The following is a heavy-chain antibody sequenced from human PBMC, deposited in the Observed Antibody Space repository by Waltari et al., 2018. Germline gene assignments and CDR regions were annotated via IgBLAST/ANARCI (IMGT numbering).Heavy chain of an antibody. D-gene: IGHD3-3*01. Sequence: VXLVESXGGXVQPGGSLRLSCXASGSTFSSYWMSWVRQAPGKGLEWVANIXQDGSEKYYVXSVKGRFTISRDNAKNSXYLQMNSLXXEXTAVYYCARDPSVXRFLEWSXYGMDVWGQGP. J-gene: IGHJ6*02. V-gene: IGHV3-7*01. CDR2: IXQDGSEK. CDR3: ARDPSVXRFLEWSXYGMDV. CDR1: GSTFSSYW.